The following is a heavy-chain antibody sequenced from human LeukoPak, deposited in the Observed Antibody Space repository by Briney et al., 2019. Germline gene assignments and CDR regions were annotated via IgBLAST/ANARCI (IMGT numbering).Heavy chain of an antibody. CDR2: IYYSGST. V-gene: IGHV4-39*02. Sequence: PSETLSLTCTVSGGSISSSSYYWGWIRQPPGKGLEWIGSIYYSGSTYYNPSLKCRVTISVDTSKNQFSLKLSSVTAADTAVYYCARDSATENDAFDIWGQGTMVTVSS. CDR1: GGSISSSSYY. D-gene: IGHD4-11*01. CDR3: ARDSATENDAFDI. J-gene: IGHJ3*02.